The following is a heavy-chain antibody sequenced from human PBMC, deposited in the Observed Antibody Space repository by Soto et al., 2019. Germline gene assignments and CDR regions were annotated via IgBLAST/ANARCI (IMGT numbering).Heavy chain of an antibody. D-gene: IGHD6-13*01. CDR3: ARRDSNSWYGFDF. CDR2: IYYSGST. V-gene: IGHV4-61*01. CDR1: GGSVSSGSYY. Sequence: PSETLSLTCTVSGGSVSSGSYYCSWIRQPPGKGLEWIGYIYYSGSTNYNPSLKSRVTISVDTSKNQFSLKLSSVTAADTAVYYCARRDSNSWYGFDFWGQGTLVTVSS. J-gene: IGHJ4*02.